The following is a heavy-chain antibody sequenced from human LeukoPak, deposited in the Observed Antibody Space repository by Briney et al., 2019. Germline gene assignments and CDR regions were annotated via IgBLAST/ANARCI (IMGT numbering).Heavy chain of an antibody. J-gene: IGHJ4*02. D-gene: IGHD3-9*01. CDR3: ARVQDVLRYFDWLLYFDY. Sequence: ASVKVSCKASGYTFTSYGISWVRQAPGQGLEWMGWISAYNGNTNYAQKLQGRVTMTTDTSTSTAYMELRSLRSDDTAVYYRARVQDVLRYFDWLLYFDYWGQGTLVTVSS. CDR2: ISAYNGNT. V-gene: IGHV1-18*01. CDR1: GYTFTSYG.